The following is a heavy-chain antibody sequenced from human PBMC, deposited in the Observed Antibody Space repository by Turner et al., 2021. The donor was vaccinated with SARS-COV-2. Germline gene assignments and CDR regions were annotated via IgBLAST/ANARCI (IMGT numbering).Heavy chain of an antibody. CDR3: ALTSGTYYVFFDY. Sequence: QVQLVQSGAEVKKPGASVKVSCKASGYIFTGYYIHWLRQAPGQGLEWMGWIIPSSGDTYYTDQFQCRVIMTRDTSITTAYMDLSSLTPDDTAVYYCALTSGTYYVFFDYWGQGAHVTVSS. CDR2: IIPSSGDT. D-gene: IGHD1-26*01. J-gene: IGHJ4*02. V-gene: IGHV1-2*02. CDR1: GYIFTGYY.